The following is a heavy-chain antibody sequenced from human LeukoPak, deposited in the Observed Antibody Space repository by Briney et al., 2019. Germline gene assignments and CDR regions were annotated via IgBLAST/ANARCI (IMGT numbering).Heavy chain of an antibody. CDR2: INHSGSI. V-gene: IGHV4-34*01. J-gene: IGHJ1*01. CDR3: AREQH. Sequence: SETLSLTCAVYGGSFSGYYWSWIRQPPGKGLEWIGEINHSGSINYNPSLKSRVTISVDTSKNQFSLKLSSVTAADTAVYYCAREQHWGQGTLVTVSS. CDR1: GGSFSGYY.